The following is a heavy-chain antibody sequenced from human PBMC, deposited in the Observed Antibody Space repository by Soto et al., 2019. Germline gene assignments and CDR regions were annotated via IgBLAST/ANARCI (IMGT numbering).Heavy chain of an antibody. CDR2: ISGSGGST. J-gene: IGHJ5*02. Sequence: PGGSLRLSCAASGFTFSSYAMSWVRQAPGKGLEWVSAISGSGGSTYYADSVKGRFSISRDNAKNSMYLQMDSLRGEDTAVYYCVRGGSNYASWGQGTLVTVSS. CDR3: VRGGSNYAS. D-gene: IGHD4-4*01. CDR1: GFTFSSYA. V-gene: IGHV3-23*01.